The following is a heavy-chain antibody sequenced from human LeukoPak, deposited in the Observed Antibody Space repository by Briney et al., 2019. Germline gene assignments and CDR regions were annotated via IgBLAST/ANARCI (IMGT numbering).Heavy chain of an antibody. D-gene: IGHD3-3*01. V-gene: IGHV3-30*04. CDR3: ARDRLPSHQDDFDY. Sequence: GGSLRLSCVASGFTFSASTMHWVRQAPGKGLEGVAVLSYDGFTQYYAESVKGRFTISRDNSKNTLYLQMNSLTPEDTAVYYCARDRLPSHQDDFDYWGQGTLVTVSS. J-gene: IGHJ4*02. CDR1: GFTFSAST. CDR2: LSYDGFTQ.